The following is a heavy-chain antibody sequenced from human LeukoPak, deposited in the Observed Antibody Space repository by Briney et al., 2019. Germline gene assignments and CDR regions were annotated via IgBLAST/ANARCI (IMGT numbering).Heavy chain of an antibody. V-gene: IGHV4-31*03. J-gene: IGHJ4*02. CDR3: ARDKIGYTSSWTTFDY. CDR1: GGSISSGGYY. Sequence: SQALSLTCTVSGGSISSGGYYWSWIRQHPGKGLEWIGYIYYSGSTYYNPSLKSRVTISVDTSENQFSLKLSSVTAADTAVYYCARDKIGYTSSWTTFDYWGQGTLVTVSS. D-gene: IGHD6-13*01. CDR2: IYYSGST.